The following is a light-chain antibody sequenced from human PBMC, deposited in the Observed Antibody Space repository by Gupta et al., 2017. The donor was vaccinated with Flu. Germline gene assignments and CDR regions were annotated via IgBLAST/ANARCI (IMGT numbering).Light chain of an antibody. V-gene: IGKV1-39*01. J-gene: IGKJ4*01. CDR2: AAS. CDR1: QRISSY. Sequence: PSSLSASVGDRSTINCRASQRISSYLNWYQQKPGKAPKLLIYAASRVQSGVPSRFSGSGSGTDFTLTISRLQPEDFATYYCQHRDSTPFTFGRGTKVDIK. CDR3: QHRDSTPFT.